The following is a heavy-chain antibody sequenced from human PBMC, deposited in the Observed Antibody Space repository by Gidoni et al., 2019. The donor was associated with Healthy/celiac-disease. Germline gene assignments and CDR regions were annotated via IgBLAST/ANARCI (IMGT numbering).Heavy chain of an antibody. J-gene: IGHJ4*02. V-gene: IGHV1-69*02. CDR3: RWRLEWSSKPFDY. D-gene: IGHD3-3*01. CDR2: SIPILGIA. Sequence: QVQLVQSGAEVTKPGASAKGSCKASGGTFSSYTISWVRQAPGQGVEWMGRSIPILGIANYAQKFQGRVTSTADKSTSTAYMELGSLRSEDTAVYYCRWRLEWSSKPFDYWGQGTLVTVSS. CDR1: GGTFSSYT.